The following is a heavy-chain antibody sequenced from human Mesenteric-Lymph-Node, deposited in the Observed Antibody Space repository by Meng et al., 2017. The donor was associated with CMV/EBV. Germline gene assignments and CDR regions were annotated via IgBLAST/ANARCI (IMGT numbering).Heavy chain of an antibody. D-gene: IGHD3-22*01. V-gene: IGHV3-23*01. CDR1: GFTFSSYA. CDR3: AKDDYYDSSGYYWF. J-gene: IGHJ4*02. Sequence: GESLKISCAASGFTFSSYAMSWVRQAPGKGLEWVSAISGSGGSTYYADSVKGRFTISRDNSKNTLYLQMNSLRAEDTAVYYCAKDDYYDSSGYYWFWGQGTRVTVSS. CDR2: ISGSGGST.